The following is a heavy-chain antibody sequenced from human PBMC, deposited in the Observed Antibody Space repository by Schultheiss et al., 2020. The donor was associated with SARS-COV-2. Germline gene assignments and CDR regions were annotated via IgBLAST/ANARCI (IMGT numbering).Heavy chain of an antibody. D-gene: IGHD5-12*01. CDR2: IWYDGSNK. CDR1: GFTFSSYG. Sequence: GGSLRLSCAASGFTFSSYGMHWVRQAPGKGLEWVAVIWYDGSNKYYADSVKGRFTISRDNSKNTLYLQMNSLRAEDTAVYYCARDGNSGYDFYYYYGMDVWGQGTTVTVSS. V-gene: IGHV3-33*01. J-gene: IGHJ6*02. CDR3: ARDGNSGYDFYYYYGMDV.